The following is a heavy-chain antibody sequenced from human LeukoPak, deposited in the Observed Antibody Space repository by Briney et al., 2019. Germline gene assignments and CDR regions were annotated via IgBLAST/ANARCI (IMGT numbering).Heavy chain of an antibody. V-gene: IGHV3-23*01. J-gene: IGHJ4*02. CDR2: ISGSGGTT. Sequence: GGSLRLSCAASGFTFSSYAMTRVRQAPGKGLEWVSAISGSGGTTYYADSVKGRFTISRDNSWNTLYLQMNSLRADDTAVYYCARGLQEYTYGFDYWGQGTLVTVSS. CDR1: GFTFSSYA. D-gene: IGHD5-18*01. CDR3: ARGLQEYTYGFDY.